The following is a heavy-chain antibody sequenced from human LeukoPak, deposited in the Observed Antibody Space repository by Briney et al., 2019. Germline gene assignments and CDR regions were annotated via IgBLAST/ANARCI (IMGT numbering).Heavy chain of an antibody. D-gene: IGHD1-7*01. CDR2: ISWNSGSI. J-gene: IGHJ4*02. CDR3: AKGSTGTTVDY. Sequence: GGSLRLSCAASGFTFDDYAMHWVRQAPGKGLEWVSGISWNSGSIGYADSVKGRFTISRDNAKNPLYLQMNSLRAEDMALYYCAKGSTGTTVDYWGQGTLVTVSS. CDR1: GFTFDDYA. V-gene: IGHV3-9*03.